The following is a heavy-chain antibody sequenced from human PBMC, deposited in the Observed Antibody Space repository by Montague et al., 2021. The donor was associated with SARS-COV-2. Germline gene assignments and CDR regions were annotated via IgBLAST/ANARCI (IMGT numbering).Heavy chain of an antibody. CDR3: ARTEYNWNDWFDP. Sequence: SETLSLTCSVSGGSISSYYWSWIRQSPGKGLEWIGYILHSGITDXNPSLKSRVTISVDMSKNQFSLQLNSVTAADSAVYYCARTEYNWNDWFDPWGQGTLVTVSS. CDR2: ILHSGIT. J-gene: IGHJ5*02. CDR1: GGSISSYY. D-gene: IGHD1-20*01. V-gene: IGHV4-59*13.